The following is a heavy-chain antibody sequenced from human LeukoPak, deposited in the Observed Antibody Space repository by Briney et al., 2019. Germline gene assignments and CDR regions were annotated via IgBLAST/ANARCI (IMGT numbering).Heavy chain of an antibody. CDR1: GGSISSSTYY. CDR2: IYYSGST. D-gene: IGHD2-2*01. Sequence: PSETLSLTCTVSGGSISSSTYYWGWIRQPPGKGLEWIGSIYYSGSTYYNPSLKSRVTISVDTSKNQFSLKLSSVTAADTAMYYCARQACLSTTSCYRWDPWGQGTLVTVSS. V-gene: IGHV4-39*01. CDR3: ARQACLSTTSCYRWDP. J-gene: IGHJ5*02.